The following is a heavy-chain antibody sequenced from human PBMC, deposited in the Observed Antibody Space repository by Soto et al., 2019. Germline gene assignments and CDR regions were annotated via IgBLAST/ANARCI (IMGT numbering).Heavy chain of an antibody. CDR1: GGTFSSYA. D-gene: IGHD4-17*01. V-gene: IGHV1-69*01. CDR2: IIPIFGTA. J-gene: IGHJ6*02. Sequence: QVQLVQSGAEVKKPGSSVKVSCKASGGTFSSYAISWVRQAPGQGLEWMGGIIPIFGTANYAQKFQGRVTITADESTSTAYMEMSSLRSEDTAVYYCARGEGVTTSYYYYGMDVWGQGTTVTVSS. CDR3: ARGEGVTTSYYYYGMDV.